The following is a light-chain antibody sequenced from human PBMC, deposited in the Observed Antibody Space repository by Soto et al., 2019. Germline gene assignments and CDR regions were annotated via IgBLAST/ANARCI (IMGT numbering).Light chain of an antibody. Sequence: IVLTQSPGTLSLSPGERATLSCWAGQSVRSSYLAWYQQKPGQSPRLLIYGASARAACIPDRFTGSGSGTDFTLTISRLEPEDFAVYYCQQYGTSSYTFGQGTKLEI. V-gene: IGKV3-20*01. CDR1: QSVRSSY. CDR2: GAS. CDR3: QQYGTSSYT. J-gene: IGKJ2*01.